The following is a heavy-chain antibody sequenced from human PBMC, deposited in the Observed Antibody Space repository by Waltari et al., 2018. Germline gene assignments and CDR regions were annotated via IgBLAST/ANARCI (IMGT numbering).Heavy chain of an antibody. CDR2: IVVGSGNT. CDR1: GFTFTSSA. J-gene: IGHJ4*02. CDR3: ARGRKLRGSSSWDMDY. V-gene: IGHV1-58*01. Sequence: QMQLVQSGPEVKKPGTSVKVSCKASGFTFTSSAVQWVRQSRGQRVEWIGWIVVGSGNTNYEQKFQERVTITRDTSTSTVYMELSSLRSEDTAVYYCARGRKLRGSSSWDMDYWGQGTLVTVSS. D-gene: IGHD6-13*01.